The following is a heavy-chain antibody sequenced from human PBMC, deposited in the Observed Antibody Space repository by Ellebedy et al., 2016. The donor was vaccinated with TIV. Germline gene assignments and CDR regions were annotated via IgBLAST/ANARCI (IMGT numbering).Heavy chain of an antibody. D-gene: IGHD1-26*01. CDR3: AKAPWPSGNYLGHFHY. CDR2: ISSSSSYI. V-gene: IGHV3-21*01. J-gene: IGHJ4*02. Sequence: GGSLRLXXAASGFTFSSYSMNWVRQAPGKGLEWVSSISSSSSYIYYADSVKGRFTISRDNAKNSLYLQMNSLRAEDTAVYYCAKAPWPSGNYLGHFHYWGQGALVTVSS. CDR1: GFTFSSYS.